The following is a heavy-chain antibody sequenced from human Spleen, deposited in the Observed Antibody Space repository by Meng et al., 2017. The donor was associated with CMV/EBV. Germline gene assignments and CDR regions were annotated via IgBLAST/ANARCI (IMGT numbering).Heavy chain of an antibody. D-gene: IGHD3-22*01. J-gene: IGHJ5*02. Sequence: SVSSSLYYWGWIRQPPGKGLEWIGSMHYSGKTNYNPSLKSRVTMSVDTSKNEFSLKLSAVTAADTAVYYCARDNYYESSRDGWFVPWGQGTLVTVSS. CDR3: ARDNYYESSRDGWFVP. V-gene: IGHV4-39*07. CDR1: SVSSSLYY. CDR2: MHYSGKT.